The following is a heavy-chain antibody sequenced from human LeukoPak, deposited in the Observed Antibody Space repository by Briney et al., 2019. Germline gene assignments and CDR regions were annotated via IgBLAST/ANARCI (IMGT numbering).Heavy chain of an antibody. J-gene: IGHJ4*02. CDR2: ISGSGGST. CDR3: AKEVPRIAVAGTKGYFDY. D-gene: IGHD6-19*01. CDR1: GFTFSSYA. Sequence: GGSLRLSCAASGFTFSSYAMSWVRQAPGKGLEWVSAISGSGGSTYYADSVKGRFTISRDNSKNTLYLQVNSLRAEDTAVYYCAKEVPRIAVAGTKGYFDYWGQGTLVTVSS. V-gene: IGHV3-23*01.